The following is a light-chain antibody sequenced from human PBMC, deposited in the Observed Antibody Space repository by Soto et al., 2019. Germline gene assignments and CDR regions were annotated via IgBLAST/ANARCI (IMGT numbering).Light chain of an antibody. Sequence: QSVLTQPASVSGSPGQSITISCTGTSSDVGSYNYVSWYQQHPGKAPKLMIYDVSNRRSGVSNRFSGSKSGNTASLTISGVQAEDEADYYCSSYASSRDVLFGGGTKLTVL. CDR1: SSDVGSYNY. V-gene: IGLV2-14*01. CDR3: SSYASSRDVL. J-gene: IGLJ2*01. CDR2: DVS.